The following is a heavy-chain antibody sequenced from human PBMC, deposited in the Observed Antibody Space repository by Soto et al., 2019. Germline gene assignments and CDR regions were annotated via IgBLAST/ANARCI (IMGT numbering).Heavy chain of an antibody. V-gene: IGHV4-4*02. CDR1: GGSISSSHW. J-gene: IGHJ6*02. CDR3: VRDADETAIVPAPWLV. D-gene: IGHD2-21*02. Sequence: SETLSLTCAVSGGSISSSHWWGWVRQAPGKGLGWIGEIYHSGSTNYNPSLKSRITMSVDKSKNQFSVNLSSVTAADTAVYYCVRDADETAIVPAPWLVWGRGTMVT. CDR2: IYHSGST.